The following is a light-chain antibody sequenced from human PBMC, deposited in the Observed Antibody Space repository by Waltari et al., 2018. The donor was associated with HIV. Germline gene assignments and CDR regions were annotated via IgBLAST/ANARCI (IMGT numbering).Light chain of an antibody. V-gene: IGLV3-21*04. CDR2: YGN. CDR3: QVWDSNSDQVV. CDR1: DIGSKN. Sequence: SYVLAQPPSVSVAPGKTARITCEGDDIGSKNVYWYQQRPGQAPVVVIYYGNVRPSRTPERFSGSKSGKTATLTIVRVEAGDEADFYCQVWDSNSDQVVFGGGTKLTVL. J-gene: IGLJ2*01.